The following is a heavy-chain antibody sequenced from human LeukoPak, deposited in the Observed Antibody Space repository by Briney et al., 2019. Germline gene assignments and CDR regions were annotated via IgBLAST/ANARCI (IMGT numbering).Heavy chain of an antibody. Sequence: ASVKVSCKASGYTFTSYDINWVRQATGQGLEWMGWMNPNSGNTGYAQKFQGRVTMTRNISISTAYMELSSLRSEDTAVYYCARGSEVPAAPYYYYYGMDVWGQGTLVTVSS. D-gene: IGHD2-2*01. J-gene: IGHJ6*02. CDR3: ARGSEVPAAPYYYYYGMDV. CDR2: MNPNSGNT. CDR1: GYTFTSYD. V-gene: IGHV1-8*01.